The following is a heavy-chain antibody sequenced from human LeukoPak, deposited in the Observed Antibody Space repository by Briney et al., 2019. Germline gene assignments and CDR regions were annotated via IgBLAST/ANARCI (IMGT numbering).Heavy chain of an antibody. CDR2: ISYDGSNK. CDR3: ATSVVVVAAHGVGFDY. Sequence: PGGSLRLSCAASGFTFRSYAIHWVRQAPGKGLEWVAVISYDGSNKYYADSVKGRFTISRDNAKNSLYLQMNSLRAEDTAVYYCATSVVVVAAHGVGFDYWGQGTLVTVSS. CDR1: GFTFRSYA. J-gene: IGHJ4*02. V-gene: IGHV3-30-3*01. D-gene: IGHD2-15*01.